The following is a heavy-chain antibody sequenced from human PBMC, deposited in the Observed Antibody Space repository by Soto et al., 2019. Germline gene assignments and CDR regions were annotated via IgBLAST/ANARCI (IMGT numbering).Heavy chain of an antibody. CDR2: ISWNSGSI. D-gene: IGHD1-7*01. CDR3: AKGGYNWNSYLHY. CDR1: GFTFDDYA. Sequence: EVQLVESGGGLVQPGMSLRLSCAASGFTFDDYAMHWVRQAPGKGLEWVSGISWNSGSIGYADSVKGRFTISRDKAKNSLYLQMNSLRAEDTALYYCAKGGYNWNSYLHYWGQGTLVTVSS. J-gene: IGHJ4*02. V-gene: IGHV3-9*01.